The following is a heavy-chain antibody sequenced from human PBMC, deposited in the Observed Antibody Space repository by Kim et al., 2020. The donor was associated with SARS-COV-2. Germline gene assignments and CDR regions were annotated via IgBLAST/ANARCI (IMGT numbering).Heavy chain of an antibody. CDR1: GFTFSSYG. CDR2: ISYDGSNK. D-gene: IGHD3-3*01. J-gene: IGHJ6*02. V-gene: IGHV3-30*18. Sequence: GGSLRLSCAASGFTFSSYGMHWVRQAPGKGLEWVAVISYDGSNKYYADSVKGRFTISRDNSKNTLYLQMNSLRAEDTAVYYCAKNLISDFWSGYDNGYYYYGMDVWGQGTTVTVSS. CDR3: AKNLISDFWSGYDNGYYYYGMDV.